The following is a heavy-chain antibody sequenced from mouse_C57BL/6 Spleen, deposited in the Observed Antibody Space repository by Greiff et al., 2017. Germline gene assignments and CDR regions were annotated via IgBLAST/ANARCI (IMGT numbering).Heavy chain of an antibody. D-gene: IGHD1-3*01. Sequence: QVQLQQPGAELVQPGASVKLSCKASGYTFTGYWIEWVKQRPGHGLEWIGEILPGSGSTNYNEKFKGKATTTPDTASNTPSMQLSSLTAEDSAIYYCAREWSKGDYWGQGTPLTVSS. J-gene: IGHJ2*01. CDR1: GYTFTGYW. CDR3: AREWSKGDY. V-gene: IGHV1-9*01. CDR2: ILPGSGST.